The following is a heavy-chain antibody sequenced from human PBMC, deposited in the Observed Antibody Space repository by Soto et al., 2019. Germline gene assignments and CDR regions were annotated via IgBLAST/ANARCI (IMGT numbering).Heavy chain of an antibody. CDR3: ARDASSYGDYGVYYYYGMDV. Sequence: GGSLRLSCAASGFTFSSYAMHWVRQAPGKGLEWVAVISYDGSNKYYADSVKGRFTISRDNSKNTLYLQMNSLRAEDTAVYYCARDASSYGDYGVYYYYGMDVWGQGTTVTVSS. CDR2: ISYDGSNK. D-gene: IGHD4-17*01. J-gene: IGHJ6*02. V-gene: IGHV3-30-3*01. CDR1: GFTFSSYA.